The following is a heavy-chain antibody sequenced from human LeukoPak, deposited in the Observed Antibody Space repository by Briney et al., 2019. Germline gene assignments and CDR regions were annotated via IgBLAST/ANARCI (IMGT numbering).Heavy chain of an antibody. CDR2: ISRSDGTT. D-gene: IGHD2-2*02. Sequence: GGSLRLSCAGSGFTFSSYATTWVRQAPGTGLEWVSSISRSDGTTYYADSVKGRFTISRDNAKNSLYLQMNTLRAEDTAVYYCARGHQLLYSALKGNNYFDYWGLGTLVTVSS. CDR1: GFTFSSYA. CDR3: ARGHQLLYSALKGNNYFDY. V-gene: IGHV3-23*01. J-gene: IGHJ4*02.